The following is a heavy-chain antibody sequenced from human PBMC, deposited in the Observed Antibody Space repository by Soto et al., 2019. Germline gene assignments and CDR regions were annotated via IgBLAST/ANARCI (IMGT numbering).Heavy chain of an antibody. CDR2: ISAYNGNT. J-gene: IGHJ4*02. CDR3: ARGGGNWNDNFDC. V-gene: IGHV1-18*01. CDR1: GYTFTSYG. D-gene: IGHD1-1*01. Sequence: QVQLVQSGAEVKKPGASVKVSCKASGYTFTSYGITWVRQAPGQGLEWMGWISAYNGNTNYAQKLQGRVTMTTHTSTSTSDRELRSRSSDATAVYYCARGGGNWNDNFDCWGLGTLVTVSS.